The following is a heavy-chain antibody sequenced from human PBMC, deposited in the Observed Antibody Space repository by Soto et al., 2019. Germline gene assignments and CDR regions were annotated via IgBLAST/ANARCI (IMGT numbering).Heavy chain of an antibody. Sequence: GGSLRLSCAASGFTFSSYGMHWVRQAPGKGLEWVAVISYEGSNKYYADSVKGRFTISRDNSKNTLYLQMNSLRAEDTAVYYCAKESRLGYCSGGSCYSVVYYYYGMDVWGQGTTVTVSS. CDR1: GFTFSSYG. V-gene: IGHV3-30*18. CDR3: AKESRLGYCSGGSCYSVVYYYYGMDV. CDR2: ISYEGSNK. J-gene: IGHJ6*02. D-gene: IGHD2-15*01.